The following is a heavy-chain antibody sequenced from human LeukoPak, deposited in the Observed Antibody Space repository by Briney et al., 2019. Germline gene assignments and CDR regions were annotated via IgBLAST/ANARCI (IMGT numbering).Heavy chain of an antibody. Sequence: GGSLRLSCAASGFIFSSYAMHWVRQAPGKGLEWVAVISYDGSNKYYADSVKGRFTISRDNSKNTLYLQMNSLRAEDTAVYYCARDQEDPYYYYGMDVWGQGTTVTVSS. V-gene: IGHV3-30-3*01. CDR3: ARDQEDPYYYYGMDV. J-gene: IGHJ6*02. CDR1: GFIFSSYA. CDR2: ISYDGSNK.